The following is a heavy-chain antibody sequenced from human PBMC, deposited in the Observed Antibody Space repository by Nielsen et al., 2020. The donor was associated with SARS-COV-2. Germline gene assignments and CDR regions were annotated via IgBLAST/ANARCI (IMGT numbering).Heavy chain of an antibody. J-gene: IGHJ3*01. V-gene: IGHV3-49*04. CDR3: SRVRAGAFDL. D-gene: IGHD6-25*01. Sequence: GGSLRLSCTTSGFSFGEYGLTWVRQAPGKGLEWVGFIRGQVFGGAKEYAASVKDRFVITRDESKSIMYLQMNSLKTEDTAVYFCSRVRAGAFDLWGQGKMVTVSS. CDR1: GFSFGEYG. CDR2: IRGQVFGGAK.